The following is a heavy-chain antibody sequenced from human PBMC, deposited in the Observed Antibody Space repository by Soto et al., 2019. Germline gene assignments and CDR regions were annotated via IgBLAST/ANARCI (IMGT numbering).Heavy chain of an antibody. Sequence: ASVKVSCKASGYTFTSYGISWVRQAPGQGLEWMGWISAYNGNTNYAQKLQGRVTMTTDTSTSTAYMELRSLRSDDTAVYYCARDRPLGYSSGWYPPPRPYCGGDCYSDAFDIWGQGTMVTVSS. CDR3: ARDRPLGYSSGWYPPPRPYCGGDCYSDAFDI. J-gene: IGHJ3*02. V-gene: IGHV1-18*01. CDR2: ISAYNGNT. D-gene: IGHD2-21*01. CDR1: GYTFTSYG.